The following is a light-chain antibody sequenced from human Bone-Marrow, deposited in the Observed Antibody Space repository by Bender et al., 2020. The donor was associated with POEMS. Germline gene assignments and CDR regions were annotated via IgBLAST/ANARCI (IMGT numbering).Light chain of an antibody. V-gene: IGLV1-51*02. CDR2: END. J-gene: IGLJ1*01. CDR3: ASWDRARTAGYV. CDR1: NSNVGTHF. Sequence: QSVLTPPPSVSAAPGQRVTISCSGNNSNVGTHFVSWYRQLPGAAPILLIYENDKRPLGIPDRFSGSKSGTSATLGISGLQTGDEADYYCASWDRARTAGYVFGSGTKVTVL.